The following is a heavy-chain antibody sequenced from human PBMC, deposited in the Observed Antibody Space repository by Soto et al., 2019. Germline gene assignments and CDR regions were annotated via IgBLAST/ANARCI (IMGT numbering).Heavy chain of an antibody. J-gene: IGHJ4*02. D-gene: IGHD6-19*01. CDR2: INPNSGGT. V-gene: IGHV1-2*02. CDR3: ARPLYSSSGY. Sequence: GASVKVSCKASGYIFTGYYMHCVRQAPGQGLEWMGWINPNSGGTNYAQRFQGRVTMTRDTSISTAYMELSRLRSDDTAVYYCARPLYSSSGYWGQGTLVTVSS. CDR1: GYIFTGYY.